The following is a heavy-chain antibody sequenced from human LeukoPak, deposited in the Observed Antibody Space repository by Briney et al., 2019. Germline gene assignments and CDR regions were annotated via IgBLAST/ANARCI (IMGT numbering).Heavy chain of an antibody. CDR2: INPSGGST. Sequence: ASVKVSCKASGYTFTSYYMHWVRQAPGQGLEWMGIINPSGGSTSYAQKFQGRVTMTRDTSTSTAYMELSSLRSEDTAVYYCARRSPPYDFWSGYYRSPWVSDAFDIWGQGTMVTVSS. V-gene: IGHV1-46*01. CDR1: GYTFTSYY. CDR3: ARRSPPYDFWSGYYRSPWVSDAFDI. D-gene: IGHD3-3*01. J-gene: IGHJ3*02.